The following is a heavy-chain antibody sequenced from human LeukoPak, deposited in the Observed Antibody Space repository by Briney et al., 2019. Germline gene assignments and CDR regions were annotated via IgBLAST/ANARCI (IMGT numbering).Heavy chain of an antibody. CDR2: ISGSGGST. CDR1: GFTFSSYA. CDR3: AKDHRGYSSSGWFDP. Sequence: GGSLRLSCAASGFTFSSYAMSWVRRAPGKGLEWVSAISGSGGSTYYADSVKGRLTISRDNSKNTLYLQMNSLRAEDTAVYYCAKDHRGYSSSGWFDPWGQGTLVTVSS. D-gene: IGHD6-13*01. J-gene: IGHJ5*02. V-gene: IGHV3-23*01.